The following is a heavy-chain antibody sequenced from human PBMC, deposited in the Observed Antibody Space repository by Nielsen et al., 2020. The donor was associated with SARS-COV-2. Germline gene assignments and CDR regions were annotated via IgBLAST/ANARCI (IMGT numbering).Heavy chain of an antibody. D-gene: IGHD6-19*01. J-gene: IGHJ5*02. CDR3: ARGAGWFDP. CDR1: GGSIGSGGSS. CDR2: RHYNGNT. Sequence: SETLSLTCTVSGGSIGSGGSSWSWIRQHPGKGLEWIASRHYNGNTYYNPSLHRPMISVDTSKNEFSLRLTSVTAADTALYYCARGAGWFDPWGQGTRVTVSS. V-gene: IGHV4-31*03.